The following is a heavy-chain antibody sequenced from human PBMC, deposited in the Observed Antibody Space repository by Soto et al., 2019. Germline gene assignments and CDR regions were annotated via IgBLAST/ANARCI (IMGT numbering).Heavy chain of an antibody. J-gene: IGHJ6*03. CDR3: ARQRLSGDYYFMDV. CDR2: IHHSGST. D-gene: IGHD3-10*01. Sequence: SETLSLTCTVSGGSISSFYWSWIRQPPGKGLEWIGYIHHSGSTNYNPSLKSRVTMSVDTSKNKFSLKLNSVTAADTAVYYCARQRLSGDYYFMDVWGKGTTVTVSS. V-gene: IGHV4-59*08. CDR1: GGSISSFY.